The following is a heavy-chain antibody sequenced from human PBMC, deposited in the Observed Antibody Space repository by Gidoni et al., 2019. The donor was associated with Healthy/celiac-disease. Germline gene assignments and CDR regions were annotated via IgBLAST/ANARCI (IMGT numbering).Heavy chain of an antibody. V-gene: IGHV3-23*04. CDR3: AKGHYDYGDYYFDY. Sequence: EVQLVESGGGLVQPGGSLRLSCAASGFHFSSCAMRVVRQAPGKGLEWVSAISGSGGSTYYADSVKGRFTISRDYSKNTLYLQMNSLRAEDTAVYYCAKGHYDYGDYYFDYWGQGTLVTVSS. J-gene: IGHJ4*02. CDR1: GFHFSSCA. D-gene: IGHD4-17*01. CDR2: ISGSGGST.